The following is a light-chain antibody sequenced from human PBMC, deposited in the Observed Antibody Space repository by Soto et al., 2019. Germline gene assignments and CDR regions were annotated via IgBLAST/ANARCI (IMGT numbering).Light chain of an antibody. J-gene: IGKJ1*01. Sequence: EVVMTQSPATLSVSPGERATLSCRASQAVNSYLAWYQQKPGQAPRLLIYGASTRASDVPARFSGSGSETEFTLTISSLQSEDFAGYYCQHYSDWQPWTFGPGTRVEIK. CDR1: QAVNSY. CDR2: GAS. CDR3: QHYSDWQPWT. V-gene: IGKV3-15*01.